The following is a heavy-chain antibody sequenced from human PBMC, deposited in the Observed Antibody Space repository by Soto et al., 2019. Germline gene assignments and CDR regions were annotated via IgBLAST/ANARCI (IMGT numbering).Heavy chain of an antibody. J-gene: IGHJ4*02. CDR1: GGTFSSYA. CDR3: YWYYYDSSGHDPDY. CDR2: IIPIFGTA. D-gene: IGHD3-22*01. Sequence: SVKVSCKASGGTFSSYAISWVRQAPGQGLEWMGGIIPIFGTANYAQKFQGRVTITADESTSTAYMELSSLRSEDTAVYYCYWYYYDSSGHDPDYWVQGTLVTVSS. V-gene: IGHV1-69*13.